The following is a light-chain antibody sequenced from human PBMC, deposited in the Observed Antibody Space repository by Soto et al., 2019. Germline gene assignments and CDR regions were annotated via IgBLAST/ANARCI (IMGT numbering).Light chain of an antibody. Sequence: EIVLTQSPANLSLSPGERATLSCRASRSFASSYLAWYQHKPGQAPRLLIYAASSRATGIPDRFIGSGSGTDFTLTISRLEPDDSAVYYCHHYDSSPPYTFGQGTKVDI. CDR3: HHYDSSPPYT. V-gene: IGKV3-20*01. J-gene: IGKJ2*01. CDR1: RSFASSY. CDR2: AAS.